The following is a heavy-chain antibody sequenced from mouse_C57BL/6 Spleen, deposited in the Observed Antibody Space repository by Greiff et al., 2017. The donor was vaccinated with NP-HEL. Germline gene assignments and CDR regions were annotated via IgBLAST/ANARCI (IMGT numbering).Heavy chain of an antibody. Sequence: QVQLQQPGAELVKPGASVKLSCKASGYTFTSYWMHWVKQRPGQGLEWIGMIHPNSGSTNYNEKFKSKATLTVDKSSSTACMQLSSLTSEDSAVYYCASLYYYGSSYYWGQGTTLTVSS. CDR1: GYTFTSYW. CDR2: IHPNSGST. D-gene: IGHD1-1*01. V-gene: IGHV1-64*01. CDR3: ASLYYYGSSYY. J-gene: IGHJ2*01.